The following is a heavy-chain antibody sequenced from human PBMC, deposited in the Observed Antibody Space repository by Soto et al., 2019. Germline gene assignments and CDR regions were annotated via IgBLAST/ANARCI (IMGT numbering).Heavy chain of an antibody. D-gene: IGHD4-4*01. J-gene: IGHJ4*02. V-gene: IGHV1-18*01. Sequence: GASLKVSCNTAGYTFSSYGIICVRQTNGQGLEWMGWISAYNGNTNYAQKLQDRVTMTTDTSTSTAYMELRSLRSDDTAVYYCARGTLTTHYYFWGQGTLVTVSS. CDR1: GYTFSSYG. CDR2: ISAYNGNT. CDR3: ARGTLTTHYYF.